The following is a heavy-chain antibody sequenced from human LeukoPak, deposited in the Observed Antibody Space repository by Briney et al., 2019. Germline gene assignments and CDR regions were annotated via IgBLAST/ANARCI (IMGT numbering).Heavy chain of an antibody. CDR2: INTNTGNP. CDR1: GYTFTSYA. Sequence: ASVKVSCKASGYTFTSYAMNWVGQAPGQGLEWMGWINTNTGNPTYAQGFTGRFVFSLDTSVSTAYLQISSLKAEDTAVYYCAMPFTYYDILTGDGDAFDIWGQGTMVTVSS. D-gene: IGHD3-9*01. CDR3: AMPFTYYDILTGDGDAFDI. V-gene: IGHV7-4-1*02. J-gene: IGHJ3*02.